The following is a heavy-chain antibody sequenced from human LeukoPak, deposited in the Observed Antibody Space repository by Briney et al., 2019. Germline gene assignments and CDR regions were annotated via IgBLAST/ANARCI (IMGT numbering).Heavy chain of an antibody. CDR3: ARQRGSSGSYSQYYFDY. V-gene: IGHV5-51*01. D-gene: IGHD1-26*01. CDR1: GYRFSSYY. CDR2: IYPGDSDT. J-gene: IGHJ4*02. Sequence: GESLKISCKGSGYRFSSYYIGWVRQMPGKRLEWMGIIYPGDSDTRYSPSFQGQVTISADKSISTAYLQWSSLKASDTAMYYCARQRGSSGSYSQYYFDYWGQGTLVTVSS.